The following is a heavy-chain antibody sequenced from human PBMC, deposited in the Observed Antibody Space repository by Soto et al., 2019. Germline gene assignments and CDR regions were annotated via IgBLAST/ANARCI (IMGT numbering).Heavy chain of an antibody. D-gene: IGHD3-10*01. J-gene: IGHJ5*02. CDR1: GGSFSGYY. CDR2: INHSGST. Sequence: SETLSLTSAVYGGSFSGYYWSWIRQPPGKGLEWIGEINHSGSTNYNPSLKSRVTISVDTSKNQFSLKLSSVTAADTAVYYCARGFLVISAYNWFDPWGQGTLVTVSS. V-gene: IGHV4-34*01. CDR3: ARGFLVISAYNWFDP.